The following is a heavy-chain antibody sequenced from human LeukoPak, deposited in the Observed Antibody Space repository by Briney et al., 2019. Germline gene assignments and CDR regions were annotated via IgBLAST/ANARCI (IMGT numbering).Heavy chain of an antibody. D-gene: IGHD6-13*01. CDR2: IKQEGSEK. Sequence: GGSLRLSCAASGFTFSSYWMSWVRQAPGKGLEWVANIKQEGSEKYYVDSVKGRFTISRDNAKNSLYLQMNSLRAEDTAVYYCARASVSRSCDYWGQGTLVTVSS. CDR3: ARASVSRSCDY. J-gene: IGHJ4*02. V-gene: IGHV3-7*01. CDR1: GFTFSSYW.